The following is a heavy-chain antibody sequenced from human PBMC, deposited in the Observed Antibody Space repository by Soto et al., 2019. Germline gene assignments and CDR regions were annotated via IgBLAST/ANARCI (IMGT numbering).Heavy chain of an antibody. D-gene: IGHD3-3*01. J-gene: IGHJ5*02. CDR1: GGRVSNNSAA. Sequence: QTLTHTCAISGGRVSNNSAAWNWIRQSPSRGLEWLGRTYYRSKWYNDYAVSVKSRITINPDTSKNQFSLQLNSVTPEDTAVYYCARDSLRFNYFDPWGQGTLVTVSS. CDR3: ARDSLRFNYFDP. CDR2: TYYRSKWYN. V-gene: IGHV6-1*01.